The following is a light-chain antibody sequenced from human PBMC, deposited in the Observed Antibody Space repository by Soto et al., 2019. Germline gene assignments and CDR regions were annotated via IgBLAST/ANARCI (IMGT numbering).Light chain of an antibody. CDR1: SSNIGSHY. CDR2: DDN. V-gene: IGLV1-51*01. CDR3: GAWDASLSVVL. J-gene: IGLJ2*01. Sequence: QYVLTQPPSVSAAPGQKVTISCSGSSSNIGSHYVSWYQQVPGTAPKLLIYDDNKRPSKIPDRFSASKSGTSATLDIAGLQTGDEADYYCGAWDASLSVVLFGGGTKLTVL.